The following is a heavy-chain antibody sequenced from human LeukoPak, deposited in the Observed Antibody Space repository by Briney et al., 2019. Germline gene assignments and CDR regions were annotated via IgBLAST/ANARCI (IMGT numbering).Heavy chain of an antibody. D-gene: IGHD3-10*01. Sequence: PGASLRLSCAASGFTFSSYAMSWVRQAPGKGLEWVSAISGRGGSTYYADSVKGRFTISRDNSKNTLYLQMNSLRAEDTAVYYCAKWGHLWFGELPRADFDYWGQGTLVTVSS. CDR2: ISGRGGST. J-gene: IGHJ4*02. CDR3: AKWGHLWFGELPRADFDY. V-gene: IGHV3-23*01. CDR1: GFTFSSYA.